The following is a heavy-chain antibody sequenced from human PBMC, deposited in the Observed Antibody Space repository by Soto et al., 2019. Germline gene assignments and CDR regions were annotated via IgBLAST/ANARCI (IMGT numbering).Heavy chain of an antibody. CDR1: GFTFSSYG. Sequence: GGSLRLSCAASGFTFSSYGMHWVRQAPGKGLEWVAVISYDGSNKYYADSVKGRFTISRDNSKNTLYLQMNSLRAEDTAVYYCAKDQYYDILTGPDYYYYGMDVWGQGTTVTVSS. D-gene: IGHD3-9*01. J-gene: IGHJ6*02. CDR2: ISYDGSNK. V-gene: IGHV3-30*18. CDR3: AKDQYYDILTGPDYYYYGMDV.